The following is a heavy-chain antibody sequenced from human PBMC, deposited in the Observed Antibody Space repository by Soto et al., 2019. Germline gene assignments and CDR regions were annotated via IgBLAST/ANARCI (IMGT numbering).Heavy chain of an antibody. D-gene: IGHD3-3*01. CDR3: AKDYTAYTYYDFWSGYRNYGMDV. J-gene: IGHJ6*02. CDR1: GFTFDDYT. Sequence: GGSLRLSCAASGFTFDDYTMHWVRQAPGKGLEWVSLISWDGGSTYYADSVKGRFTISRDNSKNSLYLQMNSLRTEDTALYYCAKDYTAYTYYDFWSGYRNYGMDVWGQGTTVTVSS. CDR2: ISWDGGST. V-gene: IGHV3-43*01.